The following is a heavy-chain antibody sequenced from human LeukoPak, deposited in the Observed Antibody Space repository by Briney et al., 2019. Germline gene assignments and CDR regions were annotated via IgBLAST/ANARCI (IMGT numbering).Heavy chain of an antibody. CDR2: ITTSSTYI. J-gene: IGHJ4*02. V-gene: IGHV3-21*01. Sequence: PRGSLRLSCAASGFTFSSYSMSWVRQAPGKGLEWVSSITTSSTYISYADSVKGRFTISRDNAKNSLYLQMNSLRAEDTAVYYCARGKYSSGWFDYWGQGTLVTVSS. CDR1: GFTFSSYS. CDR3: ARGKYSSGWFDY. D-gene: IGHD6-19*01.